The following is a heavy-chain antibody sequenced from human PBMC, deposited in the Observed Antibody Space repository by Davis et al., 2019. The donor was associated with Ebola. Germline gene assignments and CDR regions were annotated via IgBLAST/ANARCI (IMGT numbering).Heavy chain of an antibody. V-gene: IGHV1-69*04. CDR3: ASHEEGEDRTTVTTWVLDY. D-gene: IGHD4-17*01. CDR1: GGTFSSYA. J-gene: IGHJ4*02. Sequence: SVKVSCKASGGTFSSYAISWVRQAPGQGLEWMGRIIPILGIANYAQKFQGRVTITADKSTSTAYMELSSLRSEDTAVYYCASHEEGEDRTTVTTWVLDYWGQGTLVTVSS. CDR2: IIPILGIA.